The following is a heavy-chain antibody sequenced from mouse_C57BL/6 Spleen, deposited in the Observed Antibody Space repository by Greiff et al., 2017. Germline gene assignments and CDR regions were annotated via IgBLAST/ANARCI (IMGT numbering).Heavy chain of an antibody. CDR3: ASGTTVVNYYAMDY. CDR1: GYTFTDYY. J-gene: IGHJ4*01. Sequence: VQLQQSGAELVRPGASVKLSCKASGYTFTDYYINWVKQRPGQGLEWIARIYPGSGNTYYNEKFKGKATLTAEKSSSTAYMQLSSLTSEDSAVXFCASGTTVVNYYAMDYWGQGTSVTVSS. V-gene: IGHV1-76*01. D-gene: IGHD1-1*01. CDR2: IYPGSGNT.